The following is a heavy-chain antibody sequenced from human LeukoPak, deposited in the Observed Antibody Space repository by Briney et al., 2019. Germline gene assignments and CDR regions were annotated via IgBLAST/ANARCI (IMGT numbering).Heavy chain of an antibody. D-gene: IGHD1-26*01. CDR2: IGTAGDT. V-gene: IGHV3-13*01. J-gene: IGHJ4*02. CDR3: ARAASGSYRLYFYY. Sequence: PGGSLRLSCAASGFTFSSYDMHWVRQATGKGLEWVSAIGTAGDTYYPGSVKGRFTISRENAKNSLYLQMNSLRAGDTAVYYCARAASGSYRLYFYYWGQGTLVTVSS. CDR1: GFTFSSYD.